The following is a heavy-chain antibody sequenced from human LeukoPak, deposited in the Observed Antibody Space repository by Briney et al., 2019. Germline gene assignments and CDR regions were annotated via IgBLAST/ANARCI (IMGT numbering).Heavy chain of an antibody. CDR2: IYPGDSDT. D-gene: IGHD5-24*01. CDR3: ARLAQPRWLQSGSDY. Sequence: GESLQISCKGSGYSFTSYWIGWVRQMPGKGLEWMGIIYPGDSDTRYSPSFQGQVAVSADKSISTAYLQWSSLKASDTAMYYCARLAQPRWLQSGSDYWGQGTLVTVSS. V-gene: IGHV5-51*01. CDR1: GYSFTSYW. J-gene: IGHJ4*02.